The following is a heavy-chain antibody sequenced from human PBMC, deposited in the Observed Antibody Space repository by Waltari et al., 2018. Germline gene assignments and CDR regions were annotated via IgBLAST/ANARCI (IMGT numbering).Heavy chain of an antibody. J-gene: IGHJ3*01. CDR2: MNXNRGNT. CDR1: GYTFXSYD. D-gene: IGHD1-1*01. CDR3: XRVVGGYFT. Sequence: QVQLVQSGAEXKKPGASVKVSCKASGYTFXSYDINWVRQATGQGLEWMGWMNXNRGNTGYAQKVQGRVTITRNTSISTAYXELSSLRSEDTAVYYCXRVVGGYFTWGQGTMVXXXS. V-gene: IGHV1-8*03.